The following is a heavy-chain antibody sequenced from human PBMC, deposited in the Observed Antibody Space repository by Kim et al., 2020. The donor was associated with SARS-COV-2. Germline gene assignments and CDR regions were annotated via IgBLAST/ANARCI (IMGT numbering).Heavy chain of an antibody. V-gene: IGHV4-61*01. CDR2: IYYSGST. CDR3: ARASWDNVVVVAATPLSGGMDV. J-gene: IGHJ6*02. Sequence: SETLSLTCTVSGGSVSSGSYYWSWIRQPPWKGLEWIGYIYYSGSTNYNPSLKSRVTISVDTSKNQFSLKLSSVTAADTAVYYCARASWDNVVVVAATPLSGGMDVWGQGTTVTVSS. D-gene: IGHD2-15*01. CDR1: GGSVSSGSYY.